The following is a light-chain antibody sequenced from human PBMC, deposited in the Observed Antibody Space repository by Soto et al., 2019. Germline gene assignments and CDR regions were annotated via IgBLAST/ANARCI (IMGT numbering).Light chain of an antibody. J-gene: IGKJ4*01. V-gene: IGKV1-5*03. CDR3: QQYNSYSLT. CDR1: PGISTW. CDR2: KAS. Sequence: DSQMTQSPSTLSASVGDRITITCRASPGISTWLAWYQQKPGKAPKLLIYKASTLESGVPSRFSGSGSGTEFPLTISSLQPDDFATYYCQQYNSYSLTFGGGTKVEIK.